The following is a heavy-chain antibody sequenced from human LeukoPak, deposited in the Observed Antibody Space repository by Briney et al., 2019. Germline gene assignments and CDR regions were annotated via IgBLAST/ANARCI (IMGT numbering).Heavy chain of an antibody. CDR2: IYYGGST. CDR1: GGSISSSSYY. CDR3: ASRNYYEGGTYYPKPFDY. Sequence: SETLSLSCTVSGGSISSSSYYWGWIRQPPGKGLEWIGSIYYGGSTYYNPSLKSRVTISVDTSKNQFSLKLRSVTAADTAVYYCASRNYYEGGTYYPKPFDYWGQGTLVTVSS. D-gene: IGHD3-22*01. J-gene: IGHJ4*02. V-gene: IGHV4-39*01.